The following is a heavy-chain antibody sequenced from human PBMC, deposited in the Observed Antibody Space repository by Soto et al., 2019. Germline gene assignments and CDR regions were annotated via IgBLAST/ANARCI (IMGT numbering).Heavy chain of an antibody. J-gene: IGHJ3*02. Sequence: SETLSLTCTVSGGSISSYYWSWIRQPPGKGLEWIGYIYYSGSTNYNPSLKSRVTISVDTSKNQFSLKLSSVTAADTAVYYCAREVPIVVAFDIWGQGTMVTVSS. CDR1: GGSISSYY. V-gene: IGHV4-59*01. CDR2: IYYSGST. CDR3: AREVPIVVAFDI. D-gene: IGHD3-22*01.